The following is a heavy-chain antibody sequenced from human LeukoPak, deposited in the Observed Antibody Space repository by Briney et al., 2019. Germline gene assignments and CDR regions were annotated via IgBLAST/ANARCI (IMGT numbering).Heavy chain of an antibody. D-gene: IGHD4-17*01. CDR1: GGSFSGYY. J-gene: IGHJ6*02. CDR2: INHSGST. V-gene: IGHV4-34*01. Sequence: SETLSLTCAVYGGSFSGYYWSWIRQPPGKGLEWIGEINHSGSTNYNPSLESRVTISVDTSKNQFSLKLSSVTAADTAVYYCAREPGLYGYYYYYGMDVWGQGTTVTVSS. CDR3: AREPGLYGYYYYYGMDV.